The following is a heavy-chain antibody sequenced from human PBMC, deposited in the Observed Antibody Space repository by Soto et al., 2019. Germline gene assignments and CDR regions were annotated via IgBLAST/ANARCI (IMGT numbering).Heavy chain of an antibody. CDR3: ARVRGSGITIFGVVIPDDY. J-gene: IGHJ4*02. D-gene: IGHD3-3*01. V-gene: IGHV1-18*01. CDR1: GYTFTSYG. CDR2: ISAYNGNT. Sequence: ASVTVSCTASGYTFTSYGISWVRQAPGQGLEWMGWISAYNGNTNYAQKLQGRVTMTTDTSTSTAYMELRSLRSDDTAVYYCARVRGSGITIFGVVIPDDYWGQGTLVTVSS.